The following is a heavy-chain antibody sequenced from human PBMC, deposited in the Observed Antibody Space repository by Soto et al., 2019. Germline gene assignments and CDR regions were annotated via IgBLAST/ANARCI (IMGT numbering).Heavy chain of an antibody. J-gene: IGHJ6*03. Sequence: EVQLLESGGGLVQPGGSLRLSCAASGFTFSSYAMSWVRQAPGKGLEWVSAISGSGGSTYYADSVKGRFTISRDNSKNTLYMQMNSLRAEDTAVYYCAKAPRDIVVVVAASYYYYYYMDVWGKGTTVTVSS. CDR3: AKAPRDIVVVVAASYYYYYYMDV. D-gene: IGHD2-15*01. V-gene: IGHV3-23*01. CDR1: GFTFSSYA. CDR2: ISGSGGST.